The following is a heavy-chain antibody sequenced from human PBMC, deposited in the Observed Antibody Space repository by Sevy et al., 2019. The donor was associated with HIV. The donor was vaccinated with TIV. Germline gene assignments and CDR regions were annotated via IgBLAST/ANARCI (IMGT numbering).Heavy chain of an antibody. CDR3: ARPQGYSSSWYPRGTSYYFDY. CDR1: GGSFSGYY. J-gene: IGHJ4*02. Sequence: SETLSLTCAVYGGSFSGYYWSWIRQPPGKGLEWIGEINHSGRTNYNPSLKSRVTISVDTSKNQFSLKLSSVTAADTAVYYCARPQGYSSSWYPRGTSYYFDYWGQGTLVTVSS. D-gene: IGHD6-13*01. CDR2: INHSGRT. V-gene: IGHV4-34*01.